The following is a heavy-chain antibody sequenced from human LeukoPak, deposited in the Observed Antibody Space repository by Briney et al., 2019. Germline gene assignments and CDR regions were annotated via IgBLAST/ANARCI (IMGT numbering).Heavy chain of an antibody. CDR3: AKDAERGFDFSNSLQS. CDR2: IWNDGGDK. V-gene: IGHV3-33*06. J-gene: IGHJ4*02. Sequence: PGGSLRLSCTTSGLTFSHYAMHWVRQAPGKGLEWVAVIWNDGGDKYYGDSVKGRFTISRDNSKKTVYLQLSSLRVEDTAVYYCAKDAERGFDFSNSLQSWGQGTLVTVSS. CDR1: GLTFSHYA. D-gene: IGHD4-11*01.